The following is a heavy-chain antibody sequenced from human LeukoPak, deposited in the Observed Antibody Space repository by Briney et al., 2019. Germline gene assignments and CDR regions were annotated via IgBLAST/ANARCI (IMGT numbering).Heavy chain of an antibody. J-gene: IGHJ4*02. D-gene: IGHD3-9*01. CDR2: IYYSGST. CDR1: GGSISSSSYY. CDR3: ARGDILTGTFDY. Sequence: SETLSLTCTVSGGSISSSSYYWGWIRQPPGKGLEWIGYIYYSGSTNYNPSLKSRVTISVDTSKNQFSLKLSSVTAADTAVYYCARGDILTGTFDYWGQGTLVTVSS. V-gene: IGHV4-61*05.